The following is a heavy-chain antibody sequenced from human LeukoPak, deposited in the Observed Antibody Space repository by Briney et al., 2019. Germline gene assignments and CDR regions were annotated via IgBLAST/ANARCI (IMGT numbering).Heavy chain of an antibody. Sequence: PGGSLRLSCAASGFTFSSSSISWVRQAPGKGLAWVSAITDAVGSTHYADSVKGRFTISSDNSKNTVYLQMNSLRPEDMAVYYCAKEIFSGLLYIDYWGQGTLVTVSS. CDR2: ITDAVGST. D-gene: IGHD5-12*01. CDR1: GFTFSSSS. J-gene: IGHJ4*02. V-gene: IGHV3-23*01. CDR3: AKEIFSGLLYIDY.